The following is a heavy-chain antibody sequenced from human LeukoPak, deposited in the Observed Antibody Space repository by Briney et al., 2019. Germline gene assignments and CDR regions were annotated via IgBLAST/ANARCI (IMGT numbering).Heavy chain of an antibody. J-gene: IGHJ4*02. D-gene: IGHD3-3*01. V-gene: IGHV3-23*01. CDR2: ISGSGGST. CDR3: ARLGTHYDFWSGYLGGDY. CDR1: GFMFSSYV. Sequence: GGSLRLSCAGSGFMFSSYVMSWVRQAPGKGLEWVSGISGSGGSTYYADSVKGRFTISRDNSKNTLYLQMNSLRAEDTAVYYCARLGTHYDFWSGYLGGDYWGQGTLVTVSS.